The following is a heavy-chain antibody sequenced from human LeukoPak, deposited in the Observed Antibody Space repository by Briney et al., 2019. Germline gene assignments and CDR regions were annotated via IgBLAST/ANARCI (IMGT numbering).Heavy chain of an antibody. CDR3: ARGARHYYDSSGYYVRNAFDI. Sequence: PGGSLRLSCAASGFTVSSNYMSWVRQAPGKGLEWVSAIYSGGSTYYADSVQGRFTISRDNAKNSLYLQMNSLRAEDTAVYYCARGARHYYDSSGYYVRNAFDIWGQGTMVTVSS. CDR1: GFTVSSNY. V-gene: IGHV3-53*01. D-gene: IGHD3-22*01. J-gene: IGHJ3*02. CDR2: IYSGGST.